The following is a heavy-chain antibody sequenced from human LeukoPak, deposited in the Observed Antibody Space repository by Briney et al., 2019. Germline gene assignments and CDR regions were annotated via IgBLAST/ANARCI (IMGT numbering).Heavy chain of an antibody. CDR3: AREWFGESYYYGMDV. Sequence: VASVKVPCKASGYTFTSYYMHWVRQAPGQGLEWMGIINPSGGSTSYAQKFQGRVTMTRDTSTSTVYMELSSLRSEDTAVYYCAREWFGESYYYGMDVWGQGTMVTVSS. D-gene: IGHD3-10*01. V-gene: IGHV1-46*01. J-gene: IGHJ6*02. CDR1: GYTFTSYY. CDR2: INPSGGST.